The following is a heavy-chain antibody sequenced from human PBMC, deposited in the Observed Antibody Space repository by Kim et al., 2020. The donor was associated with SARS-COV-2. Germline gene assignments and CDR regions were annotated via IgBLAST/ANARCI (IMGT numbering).Heavy chain of an antibody. J-gene: IGHJ5*02. V-gene: IGHV1-3*01. CDR2: INAGNGNT. CDR3: ARDDICSGGSCAHYNWFDP. D-gene: IGHD2-15*01. CDR1: GYTFTSYA. Sequence: ASVKVSCKASGYTFTSYAMHWVRQAPGQRLEWMGWINAGNGNTKYSQKFQGRVTITRDTSASTAYMELSSLRSEDTAVYYCARDDICSGGSCAHYNWFDPWGQGTLVTVSS.